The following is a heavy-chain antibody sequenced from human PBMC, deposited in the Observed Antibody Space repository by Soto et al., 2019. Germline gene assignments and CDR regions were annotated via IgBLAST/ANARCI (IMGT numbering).Heavy chain of an antibody. CDR2: ISTTSSSI. CDR1: GFTFGNYR. CDR3: ARKGVAFDY. Sequence: PARCLGVWCAASGFTFGNYRMNWVRQAPGKGLEWISYISTTSSSIYYADSVKGRFTISRDNAKNSLFLQMNSLRDEDTAVYYCARKGVAFDYWGQGALVTVSS. V-gene: IGHV3-48*02. D-gene: IGHD3-3*01. J-gene: IGHJ4*02.